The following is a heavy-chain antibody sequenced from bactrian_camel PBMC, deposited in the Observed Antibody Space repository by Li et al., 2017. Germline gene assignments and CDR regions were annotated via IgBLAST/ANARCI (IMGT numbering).Heavy chain of an antibody. CDR1: GYRYDTYC. J-gene: IGHJ4*01. CDR2: IYSDGMQT. V-gene: IGHV3S6*01. D-gene: IGHD6*01. Sequence: VQLVESGGGSVQAGGSLRLSCAAPGYRYDTYCMGWFRQAPGKGLEWVSNIYSDGMQTYYADSVKGRFTITRDKAKDLVYLQMNGLEPEDTGMYYCAADQLYGTCRDVLDFPARGQGTQVTVS. CDR3: AADQLYGTCRDVLDFPA.